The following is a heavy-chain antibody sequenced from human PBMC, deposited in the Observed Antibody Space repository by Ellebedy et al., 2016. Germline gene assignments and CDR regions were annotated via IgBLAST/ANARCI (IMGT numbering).Heavy chain of an antibody. V-gene: IGHV3-11*05. CDR1: GFTFNNHY. Sequence: GESLKISXAASGFTFNNHYMSWIRQAPGKGLEWVSYISGSSSDTKYADSVKGRFTISRDNARNSLYLQMTSLRAEDTAVYYCAREVSHNDYWGQGTLVTVSS. CDR3: AREVSHNDY. J-gene: IGHJ4*02. CDR2: ISGSSSDT. D-gene: IGHD1-14*01.